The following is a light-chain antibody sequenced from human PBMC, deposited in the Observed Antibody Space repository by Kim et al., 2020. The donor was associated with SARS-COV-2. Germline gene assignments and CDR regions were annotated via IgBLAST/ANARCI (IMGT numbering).Light chain of an antibody. CDR2: GAS. J-gene: IGKJ4*01. Sequence: EIVMTQYPATLSVSPGERATLSCRASQIVSSNLAWYQQKPGQAPRLLIYGASTRATGIPARFSGSGSGTEFTLTISSLQSEDFAVYYCQQYNNWPPLTFGGGTKVDIK. CDR3: QQYNNWPPLT. V-gene: IGKV3-15*01. CDR1: QIVSSN.